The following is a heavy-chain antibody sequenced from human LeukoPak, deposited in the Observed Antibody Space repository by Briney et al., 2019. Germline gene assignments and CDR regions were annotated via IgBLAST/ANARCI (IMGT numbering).Heavy chain of an antibody. J-gene: IGHJ6*02. CDR2: ISGSGGST. CDR1: GFTFSSYA. Sequence: PGGSLRLSCAASGFTFSSYAMSWVRQAPGKGLEWVSAISGSGGSTYYADSVKGRFTISRDNSKNTLYLQMNSLRAEDTAVYYCAKPEGQWLPDYYYGMDVWGQGTTVTVSS. CDR3: AKPEGQWLPDYYYGMDV. D-gene: IGHD6-19*01. V-gene: IGHV3-23*01.